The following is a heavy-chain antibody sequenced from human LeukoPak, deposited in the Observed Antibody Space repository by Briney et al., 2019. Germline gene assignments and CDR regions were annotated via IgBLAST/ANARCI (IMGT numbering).Heavy chain of an antibody. CDR3: AKGGSYRSQPYFDY. CDR1: GFTFSSYE. D-gene: IGHD3-16*02. Sequence: GGSLRLSCTASGFTFSSYEMCWVRQAPGKGLEWVSSISDSGGYTFYADSVKGRFTISRDNSKNTVYLQMNSLRAEDTAVYYCAKGGSYRSQPYFDYWGQGTPVTVSS. V-gene: IGHV3-23*01. J-gene: IGHJ4*02. CDR2: ISDSGGYT.